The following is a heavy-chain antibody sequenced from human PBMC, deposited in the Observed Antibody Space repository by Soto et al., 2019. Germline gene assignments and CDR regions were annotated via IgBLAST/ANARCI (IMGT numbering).Heavy chain of an antibody. D-gene: IGHD1-26*01. J-gene: IGHJ4*02. CDR1: VFSFNTYE. CDR3: AYGGSCDY. CDR2: ISTSGSTI. V-gene: IGHV3-48*03. Sequence: GGPLRVSCAASVFSFNTYELHWVRQAPGKGLEWVSYISTSGSTIYYADSVKGRFTISRDNGKNSLYLQMSSLRAEDTAVYYCAYGGSCDYWGQGTQVTVSS.